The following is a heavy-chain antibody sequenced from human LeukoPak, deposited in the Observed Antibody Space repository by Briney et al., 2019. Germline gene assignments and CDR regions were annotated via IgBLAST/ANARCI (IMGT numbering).Heavy chain of an antibody. CDR1: GGSISSYY. V-gene: IGHV4-59*01. CDR2: IYYSGST. D-gene: IGHD3-22*01. CDR3: ARHLRGYYDSSGYQPFFDY. J-gene: IGHJ4*02. Sequence: SETLSLTCTVSGGSISSYYWSWIRQPPGKGLEWIGYIYYSGSTNYNPSLKSRVTISVDTSKIQFSLKLSSVTAADTAVYYCARHLRGYYDSSGYQPFFDYWGQGTLVTVSS.